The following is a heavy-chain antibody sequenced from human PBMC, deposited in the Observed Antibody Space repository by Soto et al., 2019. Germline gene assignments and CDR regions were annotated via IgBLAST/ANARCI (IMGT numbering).Heavy chain of an antibody. CDR1: GGTFSSYT. J-gene: IGHJ1*01. D-gene: IGHD4-17*01. V-gene: IGHV1-69*02. CDR3: ASPTVIDAEYFQH. Sequence: QVQLVQSGAEVKKPGSSVKVSCKASGGTFSSYTISWVRQAPGQGLEWMGRIIPILGIANYAQKFQGRVTITADKSTSTAYRELSSLGSEDTAVYYCASPTVIDAEYFQHWGQGTLVTVSS. CDR2: IIPILGIA.